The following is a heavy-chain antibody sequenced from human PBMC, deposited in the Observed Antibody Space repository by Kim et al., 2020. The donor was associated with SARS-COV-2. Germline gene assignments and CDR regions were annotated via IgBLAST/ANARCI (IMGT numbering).Heavy chain of an antibody. V-gene: IGHV3-21*01. CDR1: GFTFSSFG. CDR2: ISTTGTYI. Sequence: GGSLRLSCAASGFTFSSFGFNWVRQAPGKGLEWVSSISTTGTYIFYADSVRGRFTISRDYAKKSLYLQMDSLRAEDTAVYYCARVSNYGDYPYDYWGQGT. J-gene: IGHJ4*02. CDR3: ARVSNYGDYPYDY. D-gene: IGHD4-17*01.